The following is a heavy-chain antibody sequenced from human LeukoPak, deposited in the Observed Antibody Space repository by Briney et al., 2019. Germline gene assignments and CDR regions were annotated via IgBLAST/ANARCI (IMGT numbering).Heavy chain of an antibody. V-gene: IGHV1-69*04. CDR2: IIPILGIA. J-gene: IGHJ3*02. CDR3: ARPSTVTDDAFDI. Sequence: SVKVSCKASGGTFSSYAISWVRQAPGQGLEWMGRIIPILGIANYAQKFQGRVTITADKSTSTAYMELSSLKASDTAMYYCARPSTVTDDAFDIWGQGTMVTVSS. D-gene: IGHD4-17*01. CDR1: GGTFSSYA.